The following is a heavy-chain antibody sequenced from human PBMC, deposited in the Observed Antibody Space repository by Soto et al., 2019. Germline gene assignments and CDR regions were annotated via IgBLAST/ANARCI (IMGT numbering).Heavy chain of an antibody. Sequence: QVQLEQSGAEVKKPGSSVKVSCKASGGTLSDHGVAWLRQAPGQGLEWMGGTIPVFNTAKYAQKLQGRVTVTEDKFTNIAYMELSSLRSEDTAFYFCARGVYGSGNYYSGPSAFDIWGQGTMVIVSS. D-gene: IGHD3-10*01. CDR1: GGTLSDHG. CDR3: ARGVYGSGNYYSGPSAFDI. CDR2: TIPVFNTA. V-gene: IGHV1-69*06. J-gene: IGHJ3*02.